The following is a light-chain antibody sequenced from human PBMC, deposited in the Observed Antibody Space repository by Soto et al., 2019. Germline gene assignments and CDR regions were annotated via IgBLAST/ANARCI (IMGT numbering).Light chain of an antibody. CDR1: QSISSY. CDR2: AAS. CDR3: QQSYSTPRT. V-gene: IGKV1-39*01. Sequence: DIQMTQSPSSLSASVGDRVTITCRASQSISSYLNWYQQKPGKAPKLLIYAASSLQSGVPSRFSSSGSGTGFTLTISSLQPEDFATYYCQQSYSTPRTFGQGTKVEIK. J-gene: IGKJ1*01.